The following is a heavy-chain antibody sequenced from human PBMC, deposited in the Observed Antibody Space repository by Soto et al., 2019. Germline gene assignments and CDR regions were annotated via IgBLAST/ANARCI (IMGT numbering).Heavy chain of an antibody. CDR2: ISAYHGNP. CDR1: GYTFTTYG. J-gene: IGHJ4*02. CDR3: ARDETIATPAGCC. Sequence: QVQLVQSGTEVKQPGASVKVSCKDYGYTFTTYGINWVRQAPGQGLEWMGWISAYHGNPNYAQNLPGRVTMTTDTSPRTAYMELRSLRSDDTAVYYCARDETIATPAGCCGGQGTLFTVAS. D-gene: IGHD6-6*01. V-gene: IGHV1-18*01.